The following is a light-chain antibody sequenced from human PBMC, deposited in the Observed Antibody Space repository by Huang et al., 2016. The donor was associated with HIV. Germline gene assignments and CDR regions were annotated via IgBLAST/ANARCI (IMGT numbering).Light chain of an antibody. V-gene: IGKV3-15*01. CDR1: QSVSNT. Sequence: EIVMTQSPATLSVSPGDRVTLSCRASQSVSNTLAWYQQRPGQAPRLLIYGSSTRAAGVPVRFSGSWSGTDFTLTITGLQVEDLGVYFCQQYSNWPRTFGQGTKV. J-gene: IGKJ1*01. CDR3: QQYSNWPRT. CDR2: GSS.